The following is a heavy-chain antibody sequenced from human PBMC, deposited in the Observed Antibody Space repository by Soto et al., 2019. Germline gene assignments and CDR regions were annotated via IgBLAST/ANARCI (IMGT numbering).Heavy chain of an antibody. D-gene: IGHD5-18*01. V-gene: IGHV6-1*01. CDR3: SRGQTDSYGHGDGFDP. CDR2: TYYRSKWDN. CDR1: GDSVSNNNAA. Sequence: PSQTLSLTCAISGDSVSNNNAAWNWVRQSPSKGLEWLGRTYYRSKWDNNYAVSLKRRITLNADKSMNQFSIQLHSVTPEDTAVYFCSRGQTDSYGHGDGFDPWGQGILVTVSS. J-gene: IGHJ5*02.